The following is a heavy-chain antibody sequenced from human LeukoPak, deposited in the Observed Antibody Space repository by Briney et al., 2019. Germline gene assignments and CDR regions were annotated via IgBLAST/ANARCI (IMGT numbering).Heavy chain of an antibody. CDR1: GGSVSDYY. V-gene: IGHV4-59*02. Sequence: PSETLSLTCTISGGSVSDYYWSWIRQSPGKGLEWIGYIYYTGSTTYNPSLKSRVTMSADTSKNQFSLNLNSVTAADTAVYYCARSTVVTPFDYWGQGTLVTVSS. CDR2: IYYTGST. J-gene: IGHJ4*02. CDR3: ARSTVVTPFDY. D-gene: IGHD4-23*01.